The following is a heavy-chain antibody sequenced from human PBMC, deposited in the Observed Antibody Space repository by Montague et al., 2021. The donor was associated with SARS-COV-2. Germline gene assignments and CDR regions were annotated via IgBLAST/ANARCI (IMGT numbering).Heavy chain of an antibody. V-gene: IGHV4-39*07. J-gene: IGHJ4*02. CDR3: AKLLWFRGGFDY. Sequence: SETLSLTCTVSGGSISSSSYYWGWIRQPPGKGLEWIGSIYYSGSTYYNPSLKSRVTISVDMSKNQFSLKLSSVTAADTAVYYCAKLLWFRGGFDYWGQGTLVTGSS. CDR2: IYYSGST. D-gene: IGHD3-10*01. CDR1: GGSISSSSYY.